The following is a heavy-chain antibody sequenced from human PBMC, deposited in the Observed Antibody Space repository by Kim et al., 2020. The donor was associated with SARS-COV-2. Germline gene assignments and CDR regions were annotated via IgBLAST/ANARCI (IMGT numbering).Heavy chain of an antibody. J-gene: IGHJ4*02. Sequence: GGSLRLSCVDSGLTSSSYWMSWVRQAPGKGLEWVANIKQDGSEKYYVDSVKGRFTISRDNAKNSLYLQMNSLRAEDTAVYYCARDDLTSYGVVTLDYWGQGTLVTVSS. D-gene: IGHD3-3*01. CDR3: ARDDLTSYGVVTLDY. CDR2: IKQDGSEK. V-gene: IGHV3-7*01. CDR1: GLTSSSYW.